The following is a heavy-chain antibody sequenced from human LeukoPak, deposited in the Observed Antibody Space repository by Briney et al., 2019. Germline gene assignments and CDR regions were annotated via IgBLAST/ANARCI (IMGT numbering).Heavy chain of an antibody. CDR1: GGSISDSSYF. V-gene: IGHV4-39*01. CDR3: ARQGIYCSGSTCYSGVANWFDP. J-gene: IGHJ5*02. D-gene: IGHD2-15*01. CDR2: IYYSGNT. Sequence: SETLSLTCTASGGSISDSSYFWGWIRQPPGKGLEWIGNIYYSGNTYYNPSLKSRVIISVDTSKSQFSLKLSSVTAADTAVYYCARQGIYCSGSTCYSGVANWFDPWGQGTLVTVSS.